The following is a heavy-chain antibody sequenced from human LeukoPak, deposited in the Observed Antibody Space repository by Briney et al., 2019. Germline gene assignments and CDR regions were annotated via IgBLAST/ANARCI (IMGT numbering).Heavy chain of an antibody. D-gene: IGHD3/OR15-3a*01. CDR1: GSSISSGSY. CDR3: ARAKDSYYYYYYMDV. V-gene: IGHV4-38-2*01. Sequence: SETLSLTCAVSGSSISSGSYWGWIRQPPGRGLEWIGNIYHSGSTYYNPSLKSRVTISVDTSKNQFSLKLSSVTAADTAVYYCARAKDSYYYYYYMDVWGKGTTVTVSS. CDR2: IYHSGST. J-gene: IGHJ6*03.